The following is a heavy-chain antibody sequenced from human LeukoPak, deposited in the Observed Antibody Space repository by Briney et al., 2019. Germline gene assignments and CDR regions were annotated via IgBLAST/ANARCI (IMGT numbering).Heavy chain of an antibody. V-gene: IGHV3-30*18. J-gene: IGHJ4*02. D-gene: IGHD1-26*01. Sequence: GGSLRLSCAASGFTFSSYGMHWVRQAAGKGLQWVAVISYDGSNKYYADSVKGRFTISRDNSKNTLYLQMNSLRAEDTAVYYCAKDQGSLVGALFYWGQGTLVTVSS. CDR3: AKDQGSLVGALFY. CDR1: GFTFSSYG. CDR2: ISYDGSNK.